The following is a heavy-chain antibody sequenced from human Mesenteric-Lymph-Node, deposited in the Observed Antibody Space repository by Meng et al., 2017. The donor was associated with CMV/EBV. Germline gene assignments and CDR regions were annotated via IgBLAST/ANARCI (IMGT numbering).Heavy chain of an antibody. V-gene: IGHV6-1*01. Sequence: SGDGSSSSSSAWSWIRQSPSRGLEWLGRTYYRSKWHDDYAISVKSRITINPDTSKNQVSLQLNSVTPEDTAVYYCARNLRPDFDYWGQGTLVTVSS. CDR2: TYYRSKWHD. D-gene: IGHD6-6*01. CDR1: GDGSSSSSSA. CDR3: ARNLRPDFDY. J-gene: IGHJ4*02.